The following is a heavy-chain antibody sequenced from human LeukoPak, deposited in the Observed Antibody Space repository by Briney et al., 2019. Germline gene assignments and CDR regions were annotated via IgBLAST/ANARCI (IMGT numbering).Heavy chain of an antibody. CDR2: IWYDGSNK. CDR1: GFTFSSYG. D-gene: IGHD6-19*01. V-gene: IGHV3-33*01. J-gene: IGHJ4*02. CDR3: ARDHGIAAAASYSRGWYDLDY. Sequence: GRSLRLSCAASGFTFSSYGMHWVRQAPGKGLEWVAVIWYDGSNKYYADSVKGRFTISRDNSKNTLYLQMNSLRAEDTAVYYCARDHGIAAAASYSRGWYDLDYWGQGTLVTVSS.